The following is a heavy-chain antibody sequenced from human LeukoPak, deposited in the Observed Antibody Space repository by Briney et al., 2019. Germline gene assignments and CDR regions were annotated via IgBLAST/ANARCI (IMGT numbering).Heavy chain of an antibody. CDR2: ISGSGGST. CDR3: AKDRLSRAVAVTKAVDY. Sequence: PGGSLRLSCAASGFTFSSYAMSWVRQAPGKGLEWVSAISGSGGSTYYADSVKGRFTISRDNSKNTLYLQMNSLRAEDTAVYYCAKDRLSRAVAVTKAVDYWGQETLVTVSS. V-gene: IGHV3-23*01. CDR1: GFTFSSYA. J-gene: IGHJ4*02. D-gene: IGHD6-19*01.